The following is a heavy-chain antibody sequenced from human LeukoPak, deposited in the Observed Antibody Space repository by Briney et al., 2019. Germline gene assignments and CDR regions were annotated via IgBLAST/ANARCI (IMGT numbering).Heavy chain of an antibody. CDR2: ISHDGGNK. V-gene: IGHV3-30*18. CDR3: AKVWGNYRELYYYYGMDV. Sequence: GGSLRLSCAASGFTFISYGMHWARQAPGKGLEWVAVISHDGGNKYYADSVKGRFTISRDNSKNTLYLQMNSLRAEDTAVYSCAKVWGNYRELYYYYGMDVWGKGTTVTVSS. J-gene: IGHJ6*04. CDR1: GFTFISYG. D-gene: IGHD3-16*02.